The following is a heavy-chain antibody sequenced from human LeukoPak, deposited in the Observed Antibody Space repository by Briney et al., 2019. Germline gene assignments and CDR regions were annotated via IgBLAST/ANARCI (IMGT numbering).Heavy chain of an antibody. D-gene: IGHD1-26*01. CDR1: GGSINTYY. CDR3: AGSYNNAGYFYYGMDV. CDR2: IYYSGST. V-gene: IGHV4-59*08. Sequence: SETLSLTCTVSGGSINTYYWSWIRQPPGKGLEWIGYIYYSGSTAYNPSLKSRVTISLDTSKNQFSLRLSSVTAADTAVYYCAGSYNNAGYFYYGMDVWGQGTTVTVSS. J-gene: IGHJ6*02.